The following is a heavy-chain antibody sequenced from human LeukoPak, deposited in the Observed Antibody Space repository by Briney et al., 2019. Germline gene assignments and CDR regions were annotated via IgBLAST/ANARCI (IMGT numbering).Heavy chain of an antibody. CDR3: AKGGYCGGDCYSDAFDI. J-gene: IGHJ3*02. V-gene: IGHV3-23*01. CDR2: ISGSGGST. D-gene: IGHD2-21*01. CDR1: GFTVSSNY. Sequence: GGSLRLSCAASGFTVSSNYMSWVRQAPGKGLEWVSAISGSGGSTYYADSVKGRFTISRDNSKNTLYLQMNSLRAEDTAVYYCAKGGYCGGDCYSDAFDIWGQGTMVTVSS.